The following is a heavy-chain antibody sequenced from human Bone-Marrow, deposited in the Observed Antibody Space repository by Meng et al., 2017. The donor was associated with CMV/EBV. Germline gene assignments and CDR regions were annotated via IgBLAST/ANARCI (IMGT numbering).Heavy chain of an antibody. D-gene: IGHD3-10*01. CDR1: GFTFSSYD. CDR3: ARDRRVSFGELVDAFDI. J-gene: IGHJ3*02. Sequence: GESLKISCAACGFTFSSYDMHWVRQATGKGLEWVSAIGTTGDTYYPGSVKGQFTISRENAKNSLYLQMNSLRAGDTAVYYCARDRRVSFGELVDAFDIWGQGTMVTVSS. CDR2: IGTTGDT. V-gene: IGHV3-13*03.